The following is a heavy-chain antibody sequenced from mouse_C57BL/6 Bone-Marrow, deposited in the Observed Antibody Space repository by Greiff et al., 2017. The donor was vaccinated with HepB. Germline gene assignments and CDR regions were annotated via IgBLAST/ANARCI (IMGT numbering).Heavy chain of an antibody. CDR3: ARWAGLAMDY. CDR1: GYTFTSYW. CDR2: IDPSDSYT. J-gene: IGHJ4*01. V-gene: IGHV1-50*01. Sequence: VQLQQSGAELVKPGASVKLSCKASGYTFTSYWMQWVKQRPGQGLEWIGEIDPSDSYTNYNQKFKGKATLTVDTSSSTAYMQLSSLTSEDSAVYYCARWAGLAMDYWGQGTSVTVSS.